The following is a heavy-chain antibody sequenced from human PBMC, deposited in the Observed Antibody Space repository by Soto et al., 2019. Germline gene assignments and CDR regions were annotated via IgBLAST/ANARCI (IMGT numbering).Heavy chain of an antibody. CDR3: ARDLRVLRYFDWLRASWYFDY. CDR2: IKQDGSEK. D-gene: IGHD3-9*01. V-gene: IGHV3-7*01. CDR1: GFTFSSYW. Sequence: GGSLRLSCAASGFTFSSYWMSWVRQAPGKGQEWVANIKQDGSEKYYVDSVKGRFTISRDNAKNSLYLQMNSLRAEDTAVYYCARDLRVLRYFDWLRASWYFDYWGQGTLVTVSS. J-gene: IGHJ4*02.